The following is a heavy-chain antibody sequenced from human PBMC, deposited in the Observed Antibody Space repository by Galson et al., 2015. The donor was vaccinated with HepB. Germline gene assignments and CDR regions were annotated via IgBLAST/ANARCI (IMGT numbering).Heavy chain of an antibody. V-gene: IGHV5-10-1*01. CDR3: ARQGEYSGYDGFSQTYYYYGMDV. D-gene: IGHD5-12*01. CDR1: GYSFTSYW. CDR2: IDPSDSYT. J-gene: IGHJ6*02. Sequence: QSGAEVKKPGESLRISCKGSGYSFTSYWISWVRQMPGKGLEWMGRIDPSDSYTNYSPSFQGHVTISADKSISTAYLQWSSLKASDTAMYYCARQGEYSGYDGFSQTYYYYGMDVWGQGTTVTVSS.